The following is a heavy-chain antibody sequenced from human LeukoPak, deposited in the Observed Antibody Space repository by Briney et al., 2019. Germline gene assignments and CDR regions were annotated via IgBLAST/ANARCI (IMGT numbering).Heavy chain of an antibody. V-gene: IGHV4-39*01. J-gene: IGHJ4*02. CDR3: ARQSRGICSAGTCHSFDY. D-gene: IGHD2-15*01. CDR1: GGSISSSSYY. Sequence: SETLSLTCSISGGSISSSSYYWAWIRQPPGKGLEWIRSIYYSGTTNDNPSLKSRVTISVDTSKNQFSLKLRSVTAADTAVYYCARQSRGICSAGTCHSFDYWGQGTLVTVSS. CDR2: IYYSGTT.